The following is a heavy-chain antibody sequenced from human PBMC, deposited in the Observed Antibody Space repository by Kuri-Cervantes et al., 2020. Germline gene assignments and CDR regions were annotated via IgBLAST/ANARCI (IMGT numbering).Heavy chain of an antibody. D-gene: IGHD6-19*01. Sequence: GESLKISCAASGFTFSSYSMNWVRQAPGKGLEWVAVIWYDGSNKYYADSVKGRFTISRDNSKNTLYLQMNSLRAEDTAVYYCARRSVAGTGFDYWGQGTLVTVSS. CDR3: ARRSVAGTGFDY. CDR2: IWYDGSNK. V-gene: IGHV3-33*08. J-gene: IGHJ4*02. CDR1: GFTFSSYS.